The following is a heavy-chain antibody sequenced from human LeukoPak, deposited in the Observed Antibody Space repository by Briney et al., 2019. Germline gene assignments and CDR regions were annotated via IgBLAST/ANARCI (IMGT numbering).Heavy chain of an antibody. J-gene: IGHJ4*02. CDR2: IWYDGSNK. CDR3: ARDRRSSGWSDY. CDR1: GFTFSSYG. D-gene: IGHD6-19*01. V-gene: IGHV3-33*01. Sequence: PGGSLRLSCAASGFTFSSYGMHWVRQAPGKGLEWVAVIWYDGSNKYYADSVKGRFTISRDNSKNTLYLQMNSLRAEDTAVYYCARDRRSSGWSDYWGQGTLVTVSS.